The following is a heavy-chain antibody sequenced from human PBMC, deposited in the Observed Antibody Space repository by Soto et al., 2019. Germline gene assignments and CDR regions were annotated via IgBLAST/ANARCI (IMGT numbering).Heavy chain of an antibody. CDR3: ARERRVVVVAADAFDI. D-gene: IGHD2-15*01. Sequence: QVQLVQSGAEVKKPGSSVKVSCKASGGTFSSYAISWVRQAPGQGLEWMGGIIPIFGTANYAQKFQGRVTITADESTSTAYMELSSLRSEDTAVCYCARERRVVVVAADAFDIWGQGTMVTVSS. CDR1: GGTFSSYA. J-gene: IGHJ3*02. V-gene: IGHV1-69*01. CDR2: IIPIFGTA.